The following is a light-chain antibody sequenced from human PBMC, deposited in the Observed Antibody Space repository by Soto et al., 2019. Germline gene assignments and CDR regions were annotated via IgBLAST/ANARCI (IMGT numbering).Light chain of an antibody. CDR3: SSYTRSGTLV. J-gene: IGLJ1*01. CDR2: DLS. Sequence: QSVLTQPASVSGSPGQSITISCTATSSDIGDYNYVSWYLQHPGKAPKLIIYDLSYRPSGISNRFSGSKSVNTASLTISGLQAEDEADYYCSSYTRSGTLVFGPGTKLPS. CDR1: SSDIGDYNY. V-gene: IGLV2-14*03.